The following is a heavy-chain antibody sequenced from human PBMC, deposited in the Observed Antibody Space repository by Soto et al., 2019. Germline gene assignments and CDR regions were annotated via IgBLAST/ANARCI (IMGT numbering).Heavy chain of an antibody. Sequence: SETLSLTCTVSGGSISSGGYYWSWIRQHPGKGLEWIGYIYYSGSTYYNPSLKSRVTISVDTSKNQFSLKLSSVTAADTAVYYCACLRNYYDSSGYLLEYFQHWGQGTLVTVSS. CDR3: ACLRNYYDSSGYLLEYFQH. V-gene: IGHV4-31*03. CDR1: GGSISSGGYY. D-gene: IGHD3-22*01. J-gene: IGHJ1*01. CDR2: IYYSGST.